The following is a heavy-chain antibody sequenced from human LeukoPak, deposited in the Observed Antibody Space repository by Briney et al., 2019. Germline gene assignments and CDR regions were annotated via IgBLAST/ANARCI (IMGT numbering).Heavy chain of an antibody. CDR2: IYYSGST. CDR1: GGSISSSSYY. Sequence: SETLSLTCTVSGGSISSSSYYWDWIRQPPGKGLEWIGSIYYSGSTYYNPSLKSRVTISVDTSKNQFSLKLSSVTAADTAVYYCSRVEMATINYYYYGMDVWGQGTTVTVSS. V-gene: IGHV4-39*01. CDR3: SRVEMATINYYYYGMDV. D-gene: IGHD5-24*01. J-gene: IGHJ6*02.